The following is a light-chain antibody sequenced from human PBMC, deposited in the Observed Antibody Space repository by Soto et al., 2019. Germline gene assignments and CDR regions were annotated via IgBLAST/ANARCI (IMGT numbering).Light chain of an antibody. CDR2: AAS. Sequence: DIQMTQSPSSLSASAGDRVTITCRASENIRSYLNWYQQKLGKAPEVLIYAASKLQSGVPLRFSGSGSGTDFTLNITRLQPEDFATYYCQQTFGTPRTFGQGTK. CDR3: QQTFGTPRT. V-gene: IGKV1-39*01. J-gene: IGKJ1*01. CDR1: ENIRSY.